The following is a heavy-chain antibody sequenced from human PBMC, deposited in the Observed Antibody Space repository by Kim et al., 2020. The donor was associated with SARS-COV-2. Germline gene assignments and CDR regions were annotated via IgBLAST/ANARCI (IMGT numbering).Heavy chain of an antibody. D-gene: IGHD6-13*01. CDR2: IYYSGST. V-gene: IGHV4-59*01. CDR1: GGSISSYY. CDR3: ARGSYPNSKFSGIAAAQGWFDP. Sequence: SETLSLTCTVSGGSISSYYWSWIRQPPGKGLEWIGYIYYSGSTNYNPSLKSRVTISVDTSKNQFSLKLSSVTAADTAVYYCARGSYPNSKFSGIAAAQGWFDPWGQGTLVTVSS. J-gene: IGHJ5*02.